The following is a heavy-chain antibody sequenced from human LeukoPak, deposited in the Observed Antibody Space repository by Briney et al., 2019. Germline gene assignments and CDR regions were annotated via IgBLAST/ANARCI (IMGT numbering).Heavy chain of an antibody. D-gene: IGHD6-13*01. CDR2: ISYDGSHI. CDR3: ARDRGNSWTFDY. J-gene: IGHJ4*02. V-gene: IGHV3-30*03. CDR1: GFTVSGYG. Sequence: GGSLRLSRAASGFTVSGYGMHWGRQAPGKGLEWVAVISYDGSHIYYADSVKGRFTISRDSSKNTLYLQMNSLRTDDTAVYYCARDRGNSWTFDYWGQGTLVTVSS.